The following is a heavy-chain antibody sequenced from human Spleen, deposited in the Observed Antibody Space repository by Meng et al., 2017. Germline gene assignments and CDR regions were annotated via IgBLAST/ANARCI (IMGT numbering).Heavy chain of an antibody. CDR3: ARADYDSSGYYDY. CDR1: GYTFTNFS. CDR2: IGAYNGDT. V-gene: IGHV1-18*01. D-gene: IGHD3-22*01. J-gene: IGHJ4*02. Sequence: GESLKISCKTSGYTFTNFSLSWVRQAPGQGLEWMGWIGAYNGDTDFAQKFQARVTMTTDTSTTTAYMELRSLRSDDTAVYYCARADYDSSGYYDYWGQGTLVTVSS.